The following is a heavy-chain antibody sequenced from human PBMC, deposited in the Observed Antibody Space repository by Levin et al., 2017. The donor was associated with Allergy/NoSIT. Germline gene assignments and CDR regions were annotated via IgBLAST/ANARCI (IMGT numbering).Heavy chain of an antibody. Sequence: GGSLRLSCEASGFTFSSYAMSWVRQAPGKGLEWVSGISGSGDSTYYADSVKGRFTISRDNSKNTLYLQMNSLRAEDTAAYYCAKGRGSPYYFDYWGQGTLVTASS. D-gene: IGHD6-6*01. CDR3: AKGRGSPYYFDY. CDR1: GFTFSSYA. J-gene: IGHJ4*02. V-gene: IGHV3-23*01. CDR2: ISGSGDST.